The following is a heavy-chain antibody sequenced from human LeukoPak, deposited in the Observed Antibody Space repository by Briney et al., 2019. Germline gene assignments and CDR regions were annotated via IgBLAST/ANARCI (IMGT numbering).Heavy chain of an antibody. CDR1: GFTFSSYA. CDR2: ISYDGSNK. Sequence: GRSQRLSCAASGFTFSSYAMHWVRQAPGKGLEWVAVISYDGSNKYYADSVKGRFTISRDNSKNTLYLQMNSLRAEDTAVYYCAKGTHPGFGDLSYRMDVWGKGTTVTVSS. V-gene: IGHV3-30-3*01. J-gene: IGHJ6*04. D-gene: IGHD3-10*01. CDR3: AKGTHPGFGDLSYRMDV.